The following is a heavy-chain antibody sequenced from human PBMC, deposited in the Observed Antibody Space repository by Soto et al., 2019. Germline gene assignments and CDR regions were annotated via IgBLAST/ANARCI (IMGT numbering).Heavy chain of an antibody. J-gene: IGHJ6*02. CDR2: IIPIFGTA. CDR3: ASGYCSGGSCYSRSGYYYYGMDV. V-gene: IGHV1-69*01. CDR1: GGTFSSYA. Sequence: QVQLVQSGAEVKKPGSSVKVSCKASGGTFSSYAISWVRQAPGQGLEWMGGIIPIFGTANYAQKFQGRVTITADESTNTAYMELSSLRSEDTAVYYCASGYCSGGSCYSRSGYYYYGMDVWGQGTTVTVSS. D-gene: IGHD2-15*01.